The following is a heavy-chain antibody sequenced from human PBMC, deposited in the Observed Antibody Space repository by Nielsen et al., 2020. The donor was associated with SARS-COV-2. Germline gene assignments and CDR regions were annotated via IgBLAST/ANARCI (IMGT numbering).Heavy chain of an antibody. V-gene: IGHV3-33*01. Sequence: VRQAPGKGLEWVAVIWYDGSNKYYADSVKGRFTISRDNSKNALYLQMNSLRAEDTAVYYCARDHVVGATTHFDYWGQGTLVTVSS. CDR3: ARDHVVGATTHFDY. D-gene: IGHD1-26*01. CDR2: IWYDGSNK. J-gene: IGHJ4*02.